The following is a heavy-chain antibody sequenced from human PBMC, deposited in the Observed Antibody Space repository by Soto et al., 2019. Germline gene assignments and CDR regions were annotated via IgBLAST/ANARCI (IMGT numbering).Heavy chain of an antibody. D-gene: IGHD1-7*01. J-gene: IGHJ4*02. CDR3: ARGPYITGTTSGPDDY. Sequence: ASVKVSCKASGYTFTGYYMHWVRQAPGQGLEWMGWINPNSGGTNYAQKFQGWVTMTRDTSISTAYMEPSRLRSDDTAVYYCARGPYITGTTSGPDDYWGQGTLVTVSS. CDR2: INPNSGGT. CDR1: GYTFTGYY. V-gene: IGHV1-2*04.